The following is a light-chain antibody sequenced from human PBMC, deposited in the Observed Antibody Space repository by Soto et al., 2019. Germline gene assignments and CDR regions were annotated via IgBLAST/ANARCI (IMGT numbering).Light chain of an antibody. J-gene: IGLJ2*01. Sequence: QSALTQPASESGSPGQSITISCTGTSSDVGGYNYVSWYQQHPGKAPKLMIYEVSNRPSGVSNRFSGSKSGNTASLTISGLQAEDEADYYCSSYTSSSTLVVFGGGTKVTVL. CDR3: SSYTSSSTLVV. V-gene: IGLV2-14*01. CDR2: EVS. CDR1: SSDVGGYNY.